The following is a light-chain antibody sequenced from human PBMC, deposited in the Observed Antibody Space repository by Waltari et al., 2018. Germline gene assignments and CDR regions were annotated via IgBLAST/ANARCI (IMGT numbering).Light chain of an antibody. CDR3: QQYYTYSPFT. CDR1: QNNSRV. Sequence: DIQMTQSPSTLSASVGDRVTITCRASQNNSRVMAWYQHKPGKAPKLLIYKASSLEGGVPSRFGGSGSGTELTLTISSLQPDDFATYFCQQYYTYSPFTFGQGTRLEIK. CDR2: KAS. J-gene: IGKJ5*01. V-gene: IGKV1-5*03.